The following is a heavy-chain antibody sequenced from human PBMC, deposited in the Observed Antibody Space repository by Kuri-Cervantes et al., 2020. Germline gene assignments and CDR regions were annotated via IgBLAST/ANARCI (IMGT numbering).Heavy chain of an antibody. Sequence: GSLRLSCTVSGGSISSYYWSWIRQPPGKGLEWIGYIYYSGSTNYNPSLKSRVTISVDTSKNQFSLKLSSVTAADTAVYYCVGPGDYFLWGQGTLVTVSS. CDR2: IYYSGST. CDR3: VGPGDYFL. CDR1: GGSISSYY. V-gene: IGHV4-59*01. D-gene: IGHD2/OR15-2a*01. J-gene: IGHJ4*02.